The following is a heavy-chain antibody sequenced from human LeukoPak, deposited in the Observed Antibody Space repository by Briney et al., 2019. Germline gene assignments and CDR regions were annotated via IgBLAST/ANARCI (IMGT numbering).Heavy chain of an antibody. CDR3: ARHVNSNGSPSDY. Sequence: PSGTLSLTCAVSGGSISSSNWWSWVRQPPGKGLEWIGEIYHSGSTNYNPSLKSRVTISVDTSKNQFSLKLRSVTAADTAVYYCARHVNSNGSPSDYWGQGTLVTVSS. CDR1: GGSISSSNW. J-gene: IGHJ4*02. D-gene: IGHD1-26*01. CDR2: IYHSGST. V-gene: IGHV4-4*02.